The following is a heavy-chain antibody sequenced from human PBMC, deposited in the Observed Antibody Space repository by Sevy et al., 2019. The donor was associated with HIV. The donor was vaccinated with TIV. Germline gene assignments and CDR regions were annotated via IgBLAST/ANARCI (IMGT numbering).Heavy chain of an antibody. CDR2: IIPIFGTA. CDR3: ARESITMIVVPIRSDAFDI. D-gene: IGHD3-22*01. V-gene: IGHV1-69*13. J-gene: IGHJ3*02. CDR1: GGTFSSYA. Sequence: ASVKVSCKASGGTFSSYAISWVRQAPGQGLEWMGGIIPIFGTANYAQKFQGRVTITADESTSTAYMELGSLGSEDTAVYYCARESITMIVVPIRSDAFDIWGQGTMVTVSS.